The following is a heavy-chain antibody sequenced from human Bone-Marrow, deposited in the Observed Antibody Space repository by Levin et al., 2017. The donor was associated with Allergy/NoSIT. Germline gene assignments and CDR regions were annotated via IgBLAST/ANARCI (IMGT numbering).Heavy chain of an antibody. CDR1: GYNYATKW. Sequence: GGSLRLSCEGSGYNYATKWIAWVRQKPGKGLEWMGIIYPGDSDIRYSPSFQGQVTISVDNSLSTAYLQWRSLKASDTAIYYCARTITTMASPLVYWGQGTLVNVSS. V-gene: IGHV5-51*01. J-gene: IGHJ4*02. CDR3: ARTITTMASPLVY. D-gene: IGHD4-23*01. CDR2: IYPGDSDI.